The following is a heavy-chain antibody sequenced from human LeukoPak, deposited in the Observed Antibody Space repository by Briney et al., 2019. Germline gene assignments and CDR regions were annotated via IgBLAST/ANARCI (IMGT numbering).Heavy chain of an antibody. V-gene: IGHV3-7*01. Sequence: GGSLRLSCAASGFTFSTYWMSWVRQAPGKGLEWVANIKQDGTETYYVDSVWGRFTISRDNAKNSLYLQMNSLRVEDTALYYCPRVGGSYGPGSKGYYWGQGTLVTVSS. J-gene: IGHJ4*02. CDR1: GFTFSTYW. D-gene: IGHD3-10*01. CDR3: PRVGGSYGPGSKGYY. CDR2: IKQDGTET.